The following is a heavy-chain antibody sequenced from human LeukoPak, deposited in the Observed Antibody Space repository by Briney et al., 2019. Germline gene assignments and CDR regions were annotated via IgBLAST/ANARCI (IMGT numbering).Heavy chain of an antibody. CDR2: IYHSGST. J-gene: IGHJ4*02. Sequence: SDTLSLTWTVSGGSISSGGYSWSWIRQPPGKGLEWIGYIYHSGSTYYNPSLKSRVTISVDRSKNQFSLKLSSVTAADTAVYYCARSSSWYPRNFDYWGQGTMVTVSS. CDR1: GGSISSGGYS. D-gene: IGHD6-13*01. V-gene: IGHV4-30-2*01. CDR3: ARSSSWYPRNFDY.